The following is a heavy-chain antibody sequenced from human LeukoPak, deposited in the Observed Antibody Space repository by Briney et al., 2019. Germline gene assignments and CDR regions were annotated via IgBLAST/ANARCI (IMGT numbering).Heavy chain of an antibody. D-gene: IGHD6-13*01. CDR1: GFTFSRYW. Sequence: QPGGSLRLSCAASGFTFSRYWMSWVRQAPGKGLEWVANIKQDGSEKYYVDSVKGRFTISRDNAKISLYLQMNSLRAEDTAIYYCARSAGSSGWYEGYCFDYWGQGTLVTVSS. CDR2: IKQDGSEK. J-gene: IGHJ4*02. V-gene: IGHV3-7*01. CDR3: ARSAGSSGWYEGYCFDY.